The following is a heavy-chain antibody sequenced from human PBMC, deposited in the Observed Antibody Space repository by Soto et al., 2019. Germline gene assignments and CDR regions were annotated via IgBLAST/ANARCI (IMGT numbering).Heavy chain of an antibody. J-gene: IGHJ5*01. V-gene: IGHV4-59*01. Sequence: SETLSLTCTVSGGSISSYYWSWIRQPPGKGLEWIGCIHYSGSTNYNPSLKSRVTISVDTSKNQFSLKLRSVTAADTAIYYCARDRADYGGRWFDSWGQGTLVTVSS. CDR1: GGSISSYY. D-gene: IGHD4-17*01. CDR2: IHYSGST. CDR3: ARDRADYGGRWFDS.